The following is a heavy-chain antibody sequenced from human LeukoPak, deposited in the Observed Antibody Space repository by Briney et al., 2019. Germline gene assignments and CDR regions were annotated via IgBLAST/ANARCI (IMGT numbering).Heavy chain of an antibody. CDR3: ARTPDVVVPDIMPTWYFDL. V-gene: IGHV4-59*12. CDR1: GGSISSYY. D-gene: IGHD2-2*01. J-gene: IGHJ2*01. CDR2: LYYSGST. Sequence: QESGPGLVKPSETLSLTCSVSGGSISSYYWSWIRQPPGKGLEWIGYLYYSGSTNSNPSLKSRVTMSVDTSKNQFSLRLSSVTAVDTAVYYCARTPDVVVPDIMPTWYFDLWGRGTLVSVSS.